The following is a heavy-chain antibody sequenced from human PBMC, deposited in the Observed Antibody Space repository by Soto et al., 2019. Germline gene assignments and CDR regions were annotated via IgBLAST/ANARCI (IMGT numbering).Heavy chain of an antibody. Sequence: GGSLRLSCAASGFTFSSYAMHWVRQAPCKGLEWVAVISYDGSNKYYADSVKGRFTISRDNSKNTLYLQMNSLRAEDTAVYYCAREGCSSTSCYTWSHYYYYYGMDVWGQGTTVTVSS. J-gene: IGHJ6*02. CDR1: GFTFSSYA. CDR3: AREGCSSTSCYTWSHYYYYYGMDV. CDR2: ISYDGSNK. V-gene: IGHV3-30-3*01. D-gene: IGHD2-2*02.